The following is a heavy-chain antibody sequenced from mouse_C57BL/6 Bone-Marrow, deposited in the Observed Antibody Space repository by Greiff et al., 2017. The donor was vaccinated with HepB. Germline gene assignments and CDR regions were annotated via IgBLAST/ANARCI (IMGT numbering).Heavy chain of an antibody. J-gene: IGHJ3*01. CDR1: GYAFTNYL. V-gene: IGHV1-54*01. Sequence: QVQLQQSGAELVRPGTSVKVSCKASGYAFTNYLIEWVKQRPGQGLEWIGVINPGSGGTNYNEKLKGKATLTADKSSSTAYMQLSSLTSEDSAVYFCAVWLRQGWFAYWGQGTLVTVSA. D-gene: IGHD2-2*01. CDR3: AVWLRQGWFAY. CDR2: INPGSGGT.